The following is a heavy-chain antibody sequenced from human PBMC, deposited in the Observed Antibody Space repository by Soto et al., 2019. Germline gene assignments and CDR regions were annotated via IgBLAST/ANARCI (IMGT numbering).Heavy chain of an antibody. CDR2: VYYSGNT. Sequence: SQTCTVSGGSISSFYWSWIRQPPGKGLEWIGYVYYSGNTDYNPSLKSRVTISVDTSKNQFSLKLSSVTAADTAVYYCATHYPPPYWGQGTLVTVSS. CDR3: ATHYPPPY. D-gene: IGHD3-10*01. CDR1: GGSISSFY. J-gene: IGHJ4*02. V-gene: IGHV4-59*08.